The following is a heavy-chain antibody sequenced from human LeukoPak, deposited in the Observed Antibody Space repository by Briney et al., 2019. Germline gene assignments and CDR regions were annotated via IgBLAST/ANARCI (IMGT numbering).Heavy chain of an antibody. D-gene: IGHD6-19*01. Sequence: ASVTVSCRASGGTFSSYAISWVRQAPGQGLEWMGGIIPIFGTANYAQKFQGRVTITADESTSTAYMELSSLRSEDTAVYYCASPESWAGTFHYWGQGTLVTVSS. CDR3: ASPESWAGTFHY. V-gene: IGHV1-69*13. CDR2: IIPIFGTA. CDR1: GGTFSSYA. J-gene: IGHJ4*02.